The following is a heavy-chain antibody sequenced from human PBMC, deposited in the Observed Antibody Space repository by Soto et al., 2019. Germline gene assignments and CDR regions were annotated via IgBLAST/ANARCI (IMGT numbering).Heavy chain of an antibody. CDR2: INPNSGGT. CDR1: GYTFTGYY. CDR3: ARSSQTKYYYDSSGPNWFDP. Sequence: GASVKVSCKASGYTFTGYYMHWVRQAPGQGLEWMGWINPNSGGTNYAQKFQGWVTMTRDTSISTAYMELSRLRSDDTAVYYCARSSQTKYYYDSSGPNWFDPWGQGTLVTVSS. V-gene: IGHV1-2*04. J-gene: IGHJ5*02. D-gene: IGHD3-22*01.